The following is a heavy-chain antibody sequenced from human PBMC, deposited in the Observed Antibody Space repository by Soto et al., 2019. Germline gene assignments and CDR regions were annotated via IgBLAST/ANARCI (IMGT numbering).Heavy chain of an antibody. V-gene: IGHV3-33*01. CDR2: IWYDGTNK. D-gene: IGHD3-10*01. Sequence: QVQLVESGGGVVQPGRSLRLSCAASGFTFSSHGMHWVRQAPGKGLEWVAVIWYDGTNKYYADSVKGRFTISRDNSKNKLYLEMNSLRAEDPAVYYCARGYGSGMASFDYWGQGTLVTVSS. CDR3: ARGYGSGMASFDY. J-gene: IGHJ4*02. CDR1: GFTFSSHG.